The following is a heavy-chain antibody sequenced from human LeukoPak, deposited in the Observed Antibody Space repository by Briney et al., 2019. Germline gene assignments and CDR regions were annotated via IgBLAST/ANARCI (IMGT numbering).Heavy chain of an antibody. D-gene: IGHD6-19*01. J-gene: IGHJ4*02. CDR2: IRGDGRAT. CDR1: GFTFSSYA. V-gene: IGHV3-74*03. Sequence: PGGSLRLSCSASGFTFSSYAMSWVRQAPGKELVWVARIRGDGRATTYADSVKGRFTISRDNAMNTVFLQMKSLRADDTGTYYCARFYFPEEHDRAWYEAHWGQGVLVTVS. CDR3: ARFYFPEEHDRAWYEAH.